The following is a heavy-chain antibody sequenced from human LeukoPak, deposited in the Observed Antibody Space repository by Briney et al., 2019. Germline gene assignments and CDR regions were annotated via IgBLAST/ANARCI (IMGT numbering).Heavy chain of an antibody. CDR3: ARGLGRVPVNWFDP. D-gene: IGHD2-2*01. CDR1: GFTFSSYS. V-gene: IGHV3-21*01. Sequence: PGGSLRLSCAASGFTFSSYSMNWGRQAPGKGLEWVSCISSSSSYIYYADSVNGRFTISRDTAKHSLYLQMNSLRAEDTAVYYCARGLGRVPVNWFDPWGQGTLVTVSS. CDR2: ISSSSSYI. J-gene: IGHJ5*02.